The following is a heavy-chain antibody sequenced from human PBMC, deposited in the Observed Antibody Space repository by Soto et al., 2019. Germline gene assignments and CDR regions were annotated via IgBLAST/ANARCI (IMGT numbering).Heavy chain of an antibody. D-gene: IGHD3-10*01. Sequence: QVQLVQSGAEVKKPGASVKVSCKASGYTFTSYAMHWVRQAPGQRLEWMGWINAGNGNTKYSQKFQGRGTITSDTAASTAYMAMSSLRSDDTAVYYCASGITMLRGAPGPNWFDPWGQGTLVTVSS. V-gene: IGHV1-3*01. CDR3: ASGITMLRGAPGPNWFDP. CDR2: INAGNGNT. J-gene: IGHJ5*02. CDR1: GYTFTSYA.